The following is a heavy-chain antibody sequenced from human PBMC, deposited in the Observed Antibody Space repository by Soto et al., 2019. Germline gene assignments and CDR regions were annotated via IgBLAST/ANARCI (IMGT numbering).Heavy chain of an antibody. CDR2: ISAYNGET. CDR3: ARTCPLGSCYKHDLCIYGLDV. V-gene: IGHV1-18*04. Sequence: QIRLEQSESEVKKPGASVRVSCKASGYTFATYGFSWVRQAPGQGPEWMGWISAYNGETRLAERFQGRVTMTTDSTTATGDIEVRRLRTDDTAVYYWARTCPLGSCYKHDLCIYGLDVLGQGTTMFVSS. J-gene: IGHJ6*02. CDR1: GYTFATYG. D-gene: IGHD3-10*01.